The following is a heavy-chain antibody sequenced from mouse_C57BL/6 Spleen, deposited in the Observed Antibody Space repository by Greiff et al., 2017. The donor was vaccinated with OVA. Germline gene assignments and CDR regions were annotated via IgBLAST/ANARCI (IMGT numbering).Heavy chain of an antibody. Sequence: EVKLMESGEGLVKPGGSLKLSCAASGFTFSSYAMSWVRQTPEKRLEWVAYISSGGDYIYYADTVKGRFTISIDNARNTLYLQMSSLKSEDTAMYYCTRDPNYYGSSYWFAYWGQGTLVTVSA. CDR3: TRDPNYYGSSYWFAY. CDR2: ISSGGDYI. J-gene: IGHJ3*01. CDR1: GFTFSSYA. D-gene: IGHD1-1*01. V-gene: IGHV5-9-1*02.